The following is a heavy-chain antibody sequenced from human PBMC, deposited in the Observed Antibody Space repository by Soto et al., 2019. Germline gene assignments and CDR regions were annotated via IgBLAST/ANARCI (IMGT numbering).Heavy chain of an antibody. D-gene: IGHD3-3*01. CDR3: ARGITIFGVVQWLDY. V-gene: IGHV1-18*01. J-gene: IGHJ4*02. CDR2: ISAYNGNT. CDR1: GYTFTSYG. Sequence: GASVKVSCKASGYTFTSYGISCVRQAPGQGLEWMGWISAYNGNTNYAQKLQGRVTMTTDTSTSTAYMELRSLRSDDTAVYYCARGITIFGVVQWLDYWGQGTLVTVSS.